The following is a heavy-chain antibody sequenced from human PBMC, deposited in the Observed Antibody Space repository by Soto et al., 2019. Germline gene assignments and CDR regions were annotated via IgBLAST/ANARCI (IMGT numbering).Heavy chain of an antibody. CDR3: TADHWS. CDR2: INRKIDGETT. D-gene: IGHD3-3*01. Sequence: WGSLGISCEFFGYTFSDAWMSWVRQAPGKGLEWVARINRKIDGETTDYAAPVEGRFTIARDDSKNTLYLQMSSLKIEDTAVYFCTADHWSWGQGTLVTVSS. V-gene: IGHV3-15*01. CDR1: GYTFSDAW. J-gene: IGHJ4*02.